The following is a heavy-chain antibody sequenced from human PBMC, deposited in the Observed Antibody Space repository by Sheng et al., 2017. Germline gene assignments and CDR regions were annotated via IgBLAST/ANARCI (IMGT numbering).Heavy chain of an antibody. D-gene: IGHD4-17*01. CDR1: GFTFSYYG. Sequence: QVRLVESGGGVVQPGRSLRLSCAASGFTFSYYGMHWVRQGPGKGLEWVAIIWDDESKKYYADSVKGRFIISRDNSKNTLYLQMNILRAEDTAVYYCARNTDYLPDYWGQGTLVTVSS. J-gene: IGHJ4*02. CDR2: IWDDESKK. CDR3: ARNTDYLPDY. V-gene: IGHV3-33*01.